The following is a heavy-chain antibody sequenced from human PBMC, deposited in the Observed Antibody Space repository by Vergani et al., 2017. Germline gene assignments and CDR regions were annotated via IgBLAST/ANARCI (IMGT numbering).Heavy chain of an antibody. CDR3: ARHTTYTDS. CDR1: EYSFGNYW. CDR2: IYPADSDT. J-gene: IGHJ4*02. V-gene: IGHV5-51*01. D-gene: IGHD1-1*01. Sequence: EVELVQSGPEMRKPGESLKISCKGSEYSFGNYWIGWGRQMPGKGLEWMGIIYPADSDTRYSPSFQGQVTISADKSISTAFLQWDSLKASDTALYYCARHTTYTDSWGEGTLVIVSS.